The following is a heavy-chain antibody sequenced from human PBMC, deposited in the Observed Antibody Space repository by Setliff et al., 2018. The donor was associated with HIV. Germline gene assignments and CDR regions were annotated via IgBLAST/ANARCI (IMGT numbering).Heavy chain of an antibody. CDR2: ISGYSGNT. V-gene: IGHV1-18*01. CDR1: GYTFTSYG. D-gene: IGHD4-17*01. CDR3: ARQDGTTVPSKDFDY. J-gene: IGHJ4*02. Sequence: ASVKVSCKASGYTFTSYGVSWVRQAPGHGLEWMGWISGYSGNTNYAQKLQGRVTMTTDTSTSTAYMELSSLRSDDTAVYYCARQDGTTVPSKDFDYWGQGTLVTVSS.